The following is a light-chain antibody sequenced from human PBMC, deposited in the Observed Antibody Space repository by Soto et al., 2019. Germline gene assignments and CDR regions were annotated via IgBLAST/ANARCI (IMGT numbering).Light chain of an antibody. J-gene: IGKJ2*02. CDR1: QSLLDSVDRY. Sequence: DIVMTQTPLSLPVTPGEPASISCRSSQSLLDSVDRYVAWYQQKLGQAPRLLIYDTYTRATGVGARFTGSGSATDFSLTITSLEPEDFAVYFCQQRGRWPSTFGPGTKVDIK. V-gene: IGKV3-11*01. CDR2: DTY. CDR3: QQRGRWPST.